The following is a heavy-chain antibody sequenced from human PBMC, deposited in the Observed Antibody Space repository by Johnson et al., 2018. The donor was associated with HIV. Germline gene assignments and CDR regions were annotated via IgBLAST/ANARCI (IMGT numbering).Heavy chain of an antibody. CDR2: IRYDGSNK. CDR3: ARDLLSRAFDI. CDR1: GFAFNAYG. V-gene: IGHV3-30*02. Sequence: VQLVESGGGVVQPGGSLTLSCAASGFAFNAYGMHWVRQAPGKGLQWVTFIRYDGSNKYYADSVNGRFTISRDNSKNTLYLQMNSLRAEDTAVYYCARDLLSRAFDIWGQGTMVTVSS. J-gene: IGHJ3*02.